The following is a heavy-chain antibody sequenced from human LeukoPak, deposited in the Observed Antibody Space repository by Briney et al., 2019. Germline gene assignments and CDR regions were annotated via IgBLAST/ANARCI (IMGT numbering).Heavy chain of an antibody. CDR1: GFTFSSYG. Sequence: GGSLRLSCAASGFTFSSYGMHWVRQAPGKGLEWVAFIRYGGSNKYYADSVKGRFTISRDNSKNTLYLQMTGRRAEDTAVYYGAKERDTAMVTIDYWGQGTLVTVSS. D-gene: IGHD5-18*01. CDR3: AKERDTAMVTIDY. CDR2: IRYGGSNK. J-gene: IGHJ4*02. V-gene: IGHV3-30*02.